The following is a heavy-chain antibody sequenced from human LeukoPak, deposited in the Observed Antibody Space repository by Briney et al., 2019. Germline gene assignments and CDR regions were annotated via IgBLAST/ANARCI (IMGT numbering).Heavy chain of an antibody. V-gene: IGHV3-7*01. CDR2: IKQDGSEK. J-gene: IGHJ6*03. Sequence: PGRSLRLACAAAGFSVSSYWMSSVRQAPGKGLEWVANIKQDGSEKYYADSVKGRFTISRDNAKNSLYLQKNSLRAEDNAVYYCGRYRRGILGATGYYYMDVWGKGTPVTVSS. CDR3: GRYRRGILGATGYYYMDV. D-gene: IGHD1-26*01. CDR1: GFSVSSYW.